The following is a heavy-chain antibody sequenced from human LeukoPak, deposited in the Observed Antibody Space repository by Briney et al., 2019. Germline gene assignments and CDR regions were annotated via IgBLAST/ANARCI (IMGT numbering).Heavy chain of an antibody. J-gene: IGHJ4*02. CDR2: ISSSSDTI. V-gene: IGHV3-48*02. CDR3: ARYCSGGSCYADY. Sequence: GGSLRLSCAASGFTFSSYSMNWVRQAPGKGLEWVSYISSSSDTIYYADSVKGRFTMSRDNAKNSLYPQMNSLRDGDTAVYYCARYCSGGSCYADYWGQGTLVTVSS. CDR1: GFTFSSYS. D-gene: IGHD2-15*01.